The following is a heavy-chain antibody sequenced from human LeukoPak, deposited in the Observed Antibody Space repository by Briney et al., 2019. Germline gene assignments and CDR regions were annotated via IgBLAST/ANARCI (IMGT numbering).Heavy chain of an antibody. Sequence: GASVKVSCKASGYTFTSYGISWVRQAPGQGLEWMGWISAYNGNTNYAQKFQGRVTITADESTSTAYMELSSLRSEDTAVYYCARGLPYGSGSYFLDYWGQGTLVTVSS. CDR3: ARGLPYGSGSYFLDY. CDR2: ISAYNGNT. J-gene: IGHJ4*02. CDR1: GYTFTSYG. V-gene: IGHV1-18*01. D-gene: IGHD3-10*01.